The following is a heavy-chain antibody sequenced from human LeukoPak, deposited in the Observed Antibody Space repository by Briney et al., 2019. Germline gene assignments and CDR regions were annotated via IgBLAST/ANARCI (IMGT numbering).Heavy chain of an antibody. CDR3: ASQYSSGWYGPHFDY. Sequence: SETLSLTCTVSGGSISSSSYYWGWIRQPPGKGLEWIGSIYYSGSTYYNPSLKSRVTISVDTSKNQFSLKLSSVTAADTAVYYCASQYSSGWYGPHFDYWGQGTLVTVSS. CDR2: IYYSGST. J-gene: IGHJ4*02. D-gene: IGHD6-19*01. V-gene: IGHV4-39*01. CDR1: GGSISSSSYY.